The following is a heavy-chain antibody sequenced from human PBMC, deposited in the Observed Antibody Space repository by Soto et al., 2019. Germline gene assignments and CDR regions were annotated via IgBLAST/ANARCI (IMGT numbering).Heavy chain of an antibody. Sequence: SETLSLTCTVSGGSISSYYWSWIRQPPGKGLEWIGYIYYSGSTNYNPSLKSRVTISVDTSKNQFSLKLSSVTAADTAVYYCARVSNTYYYGSGSPYYFDYWGQGTLVTVSS. CDR2: IYYSGST. CDR1: GGSISSYY. D-gene: IGHD3-10*01. J-gene: IGHJ4*02. CDR3: ARVSNTYYYGSGSPYYFDY. V-gene: IGHV4-59*01.